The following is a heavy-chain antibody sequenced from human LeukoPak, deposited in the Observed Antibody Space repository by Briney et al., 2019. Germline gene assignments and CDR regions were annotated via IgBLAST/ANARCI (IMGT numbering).Heavy chain of an antibody. CDR1: GYTFTGYY. V-gene: IGHV1-2*02. Sequence: ASVKVSCKASGYTFTGYYMHWVRQAPGQGLEWMGWINPNSGGTNYAQKFQGRVTMTRDMSISTAHMELSRLRSDDTAVYYCARHVQSGYSYGPGRYFDYWGQGTLVTVSS. CDR2: INPNSGGT. CDR3: ARHVQSGYSYGPGRYFDY. D-gene: IGHD5-18*01. J-gene: IGHJ4*02.